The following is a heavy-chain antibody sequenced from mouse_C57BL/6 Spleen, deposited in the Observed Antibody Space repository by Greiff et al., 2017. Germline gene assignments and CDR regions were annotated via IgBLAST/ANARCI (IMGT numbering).Heavy chain of an antibody. Sequence: EVKLVESGEGLVKPGGSLKLSCAASGFTFSSYAMSWVRQTPEKRLEWVAYISSGGDYIYYADTVKGRFTISRDNARNTLYLQMSSLKSEDTAMYYCTRDGLYSYYGRDYYAMDYWGQGTSVTVSS. CDR3: TRDGLYSYYGRDYYAMDY. CDR1: GFTFSSYA. J-gene: IGHJ4*01. V-gene: IGHV5-9-1*02. CDR2: ISSGGDYI. D-gene: IGHD2-10*01.